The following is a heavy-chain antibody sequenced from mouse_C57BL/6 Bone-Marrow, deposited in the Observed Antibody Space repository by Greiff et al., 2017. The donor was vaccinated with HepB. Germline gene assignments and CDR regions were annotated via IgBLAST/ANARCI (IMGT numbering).Heavy chain of an antibody. Sequence: EVMLVESGGDLVKPGGSLKLSCAASGFTFSSYTMSWVRQTPEKRLEWVATISGGGGNTYYPDSVKGRFTISRDNAKNTLYLQMSSLRSEDTALYYCARQRGGWFAYWGQGTLVTVSA. V-gene: IGHV5-9*01. CDR1: GFTFSSYT. CDR2: ISGGGGNT. D-gene: IGHD1-1*02. J-gene: IGHJ3*01. CDR3: ARQRGGWFAY.